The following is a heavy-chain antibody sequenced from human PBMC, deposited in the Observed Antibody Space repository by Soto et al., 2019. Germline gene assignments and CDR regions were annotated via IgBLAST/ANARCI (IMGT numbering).Heavy chain of an antibody. CDR3: ARDLGYYDSSGYFDY. V-gene: IGHV3-11*01. D-gene: IGHD3-22*01. CDR2: ISSSDIII. CDR1: GFTFSDYY. J-gene: IGHJ4*02. Sequence: GGSLRLSCAASGFTFSDYYISWIRQAPWKGLEWVSYISSSDIIIYYADSVKGRFTISRDNAKNSLYLQMNSLRAEDTAVYYCARDLGYYDSSGYFDYWGQGTLLTLSS.